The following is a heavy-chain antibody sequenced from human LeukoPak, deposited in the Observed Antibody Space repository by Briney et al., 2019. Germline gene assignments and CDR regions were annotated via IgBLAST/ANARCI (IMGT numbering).Heavy chain of an antibody. CDR2: ISSVSTYI. J-gene: IGHJ4*02. Sequence: GGSLRLSCAASGFTFSSYAMNWVRQAPGKGLEWISSISSVSTYIYHADSVKGRFTISRDNARNSLYLQLNSLRAEDTGVYYCARGDTQSKYRQFDSWGQGSLVIVSS. CDR1: GFTFSSYA. D-gene: IGHD1-26*01. CDR3: ARGDTQSKYRQFDS. V-gene: IGHV3-21*01.